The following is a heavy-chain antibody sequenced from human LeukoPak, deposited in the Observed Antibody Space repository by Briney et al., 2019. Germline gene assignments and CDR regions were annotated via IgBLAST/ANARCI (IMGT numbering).Heavy chain of an antibody. J-gene: IGHJ5*02. D-gene: IGHD3-10*01. CDR3: ARHTYYYGSGSYSYWFDP. Sequence: SETLSLTCTVSGGSISSYYWSWIRQPPGKGLEWMGYIYYSGSTNYNPSLKSRVTISVDTPKKQFSMKLSSVCAADTAVYYCARHTYYYGSGSYSYWFDPWGKGTLVTVPS. CDR2: IYYSGST. V-gene: IGHV4-59*08. CDR1: GGSISSYY.